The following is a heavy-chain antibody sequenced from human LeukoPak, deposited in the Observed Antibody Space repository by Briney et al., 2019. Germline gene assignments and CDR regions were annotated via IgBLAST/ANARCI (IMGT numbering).Heavy chain of an antibody. CDR2: INPNSGGT. V-gene: IGHV1-2*02. D-gene: IGHD3-22*01. CDR3: ARDSYDSSGYYYYYYGMDV. J-gene: IGHJ6*02. CDR1: GYTFTGYY. Sequence: EASVKVSCKASGYTFTGYYMHWVRQAPGQGLEWMGWINPNSGGTNYAQKFQGRVTMTRDTSISTAYMELSRLRSDDTAVYYCARDSYDSSGYYYYYYGMDVWGQGTTVTVSS.